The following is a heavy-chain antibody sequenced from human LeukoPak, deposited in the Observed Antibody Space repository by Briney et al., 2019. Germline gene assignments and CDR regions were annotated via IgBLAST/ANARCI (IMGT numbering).Heavy chain of an antibody. D-gene: IGHD6-13*01. CDR3: AIGLFEEQQPY. Sequence: PGGSLRLSCTASGFTISGYEMNWVRQAPGKGLEWVSYISSGGSTTYYADSVKGRFTISRDNAKNSLYLQMTSLRAEDAAVYYCAIGLFEEQQPYWGQGTLVTVSS. CDR1: GFTISGYE. CDR2: ISSGGSTT. J-gene: IGHJ4*02. V-gene: IGHV3-48*03.